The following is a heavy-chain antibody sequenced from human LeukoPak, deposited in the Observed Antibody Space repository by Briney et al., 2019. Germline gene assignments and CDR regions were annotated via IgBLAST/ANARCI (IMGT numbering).Heavy chain of an antibody. D-gene: IGHD3-3*01. V-gene: IGHV3-53*01. Sequence: AGSLRLTCAASGFTVSSNYMSWVRQAPGKGLEWVAVIYSGGSTYYADSVKGRFTISRDKSKNTLYLQMNSLRAEDTAGYYCARDRFLEWRTYYYGKDVLGQGTTVTVSS. CDR2: IYSGGST. CDR1: GFTVSSNY. CDR3: ARDRFLEWRTYYYGKDV. J-gene: IGHJ6*02.